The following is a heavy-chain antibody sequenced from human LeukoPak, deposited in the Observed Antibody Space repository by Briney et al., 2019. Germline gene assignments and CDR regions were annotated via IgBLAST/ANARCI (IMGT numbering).Heavy chain of an antibody. CDR3: TSGGGYSYGSDLDY. V-gene: IGHV3-11*01. D-gene: IGHD5-18*01. CDR1: GFTFTDSY. CDR2: ISSSGSTI. Sequence: GGSLRLSCAASGFTFTDSYMTWVRQAPGKGLEWVSYISSSGSTIYYADSVKGRFTISRDNAKNSLYLQMNSLRAEDTAVYYCTSGGGYSYGSDLDYWGQGTLVTVSS. J-gene: IGHJ4*02.